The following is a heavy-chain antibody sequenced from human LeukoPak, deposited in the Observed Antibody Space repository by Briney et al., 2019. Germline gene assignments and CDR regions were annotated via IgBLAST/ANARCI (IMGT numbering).Heavy chain of an antibody. CDR1: GGSINSYY. J-gene: IGHJ4*02. CDR3: ARASHDYGDYSHFDY. CDR2: IHYTGST. D-gene: IGHD4-17*01. V-gene: IGHV4-59*12. Sequence: SETLSLTCTVSGGSINSYYWSWIRQPPGKGLECIGYIHYTGSTNYNPSLKSRVTISVDTSKNQFSLKLSSVTAADTAVYYCARASHDYGDYSHFDYWGQGTLVTVSS.